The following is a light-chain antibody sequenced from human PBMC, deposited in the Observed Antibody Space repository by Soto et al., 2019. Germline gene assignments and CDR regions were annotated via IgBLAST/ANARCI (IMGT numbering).Light chain of an antibody. J-gene: IGKJ4*01. Sequence: IVVTKSPGTLSLSPGERATLSCRASQSVSSSYLAWYQQKPGQAPRLLIYGASSRATGVPDRFSGSGSGTEFTLTISRLEPEDFAVYYCQQYGSSLGVTFGGGTKVDIK. CDR2: GAS. V-gene: IGKV3-20*01. CDR3: QQYGSSLGVT. CDR1: QSVSSSY.